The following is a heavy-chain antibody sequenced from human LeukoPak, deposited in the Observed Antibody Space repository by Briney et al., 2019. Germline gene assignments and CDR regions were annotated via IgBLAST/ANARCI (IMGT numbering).Heavy chain of an antibody. V-gene: IGHV4-34*01. D-gene: IGHD3-22*01. CDR1: GGSFSGYY. J-gene: IGHJ4*02. CDR2: INHSGST. CDR3: ARGRGPHYYDSRAYYFDY. Sequence: SETLSLTCAVYGGSFSGYYWSRIRQPPGKGLEWIGEINHSGSTNYNPSLKSRVTISVDTSKNQFSLKLSSVTAADTAVYYCARGRGPHYYDSRAYYFDYWGQGTLVTVSS.